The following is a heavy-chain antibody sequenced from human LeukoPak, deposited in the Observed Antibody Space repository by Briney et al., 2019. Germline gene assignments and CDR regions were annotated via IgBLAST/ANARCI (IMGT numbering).Heavy chain of an antibody. D-gene: IGHD3-10*01. Sequence: ASVKVSCKASGYTFTGYYMHWVRQAPGQGLEWMGWINPNSGGTNYAQKFQGWVTMTRDTSISTAYMELSRLRSDDTAVYYCARGDFIRLITMARGVIPPDYYYYGMDVWGKGTTVTVSS. CDR1: GYTFTGYY. CDR3: ARGDFIRLITMARGVIPPDYYYYGMDV. V-gene: IGHV1-2*04. CDR2: INPNSGGT. J-gene: IGHJ6*04.